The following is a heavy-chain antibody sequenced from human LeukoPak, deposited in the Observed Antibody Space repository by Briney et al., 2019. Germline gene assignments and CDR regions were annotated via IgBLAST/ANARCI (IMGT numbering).Heavy chain of an antibody. CDR1: GFTFSSYG. J-gene: IGHJ4*02. CDR2: ISYDGSNK. D-gene: IGHD1-26*01. CDR3: AKDRSESGSYPDY. Sequence: GGSLRLSCAASGFTFSSYGMHWGRQAPGKGLEWVAVISYDGSNKYYADSVKGRFTISRDNSKNTLYLQMNSLRAEDTAVYYCAKDRSESGSYPDYWGQGTLVTVSS. V-gene: IGHV3-30*18.